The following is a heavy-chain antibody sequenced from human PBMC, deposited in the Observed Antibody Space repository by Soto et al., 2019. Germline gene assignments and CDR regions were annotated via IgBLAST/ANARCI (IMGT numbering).Heavy chain of an antibody. D-gene: IGHD2-21*02. CDR2: IQSDGSSP. CDR1: GFTFNYYW. V-gene: IGHV3-74*01. J-gene: IGHJ4*02. Sequence: EVQLVESGGGLVQPGGSLRLSCVASGFTFNYYWMHWVRQAPGKGLVWVSRIQSDGSSPDYVDSVKGRFTISRDNAKNTLYLQMNNLRAEDSAVYYCARGGDPDYWGQGTLVTVSS. CDR3: ARGGDPDY.